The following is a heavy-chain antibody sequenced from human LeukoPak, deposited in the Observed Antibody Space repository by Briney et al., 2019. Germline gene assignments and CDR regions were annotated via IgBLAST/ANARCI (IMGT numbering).Heavy chain of an antibody. CDR1: GGSLDSGNFY. D-gene: IGHD3-3*01. CDR3: ASGFWSGYYNL. J-gene: IGHJ4*02. Sequence: PSETLSLTCTVSGGSLDSGNFYWRWIRQSAGMGLEWIGRIYPTGSTNYNPSLKSRVTISVDTSKNQFSLYLSSVTAADTAVYYCASGFWSGYYNLWGQGTLVTVSS. CDR2: IYPTGST. V-gene: IGHV4-61*02.